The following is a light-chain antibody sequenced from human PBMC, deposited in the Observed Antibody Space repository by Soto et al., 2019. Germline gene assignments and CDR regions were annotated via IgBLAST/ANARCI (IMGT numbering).Light chain of an antibody. CDR3: SSYTSSGTL. Sequence: QSVLTQPASVSGSPGQSITISCTGTSSDVGGYNYVSWYQQHPGKAPQLMIYDVSDRPSGVSNRFSGSKSGNTASLTISGLQAGDEADYYCSSYTSSGTLFGGGTKLTVL. CDR2: DVS. J-gene: IGLJ2*01. CDR1: SSDVGGYNY. V-gene: IGLV2-14*01.